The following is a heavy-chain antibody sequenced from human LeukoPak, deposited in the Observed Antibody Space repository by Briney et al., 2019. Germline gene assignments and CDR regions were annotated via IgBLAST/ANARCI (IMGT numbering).Heavy chain of an antibody. Sequence: SETLSRTCAVYGGSFSGYYWSWIRQPPGQGLEWIGEINHSGSTNYNPSLKSRVTISVDTTKNQFSLKLSSVTAADTAVYYCARTTTVTTSAFDIWGQGTMVTVSS. CDR3: ARTTTVTTSAFDI. CDR1: GGSFSGYY. J-gene: IGHJ3*02. CDR2: INHSGST. V-gene: IGHV4-34*01. D-gene: IGHD4-17*01.